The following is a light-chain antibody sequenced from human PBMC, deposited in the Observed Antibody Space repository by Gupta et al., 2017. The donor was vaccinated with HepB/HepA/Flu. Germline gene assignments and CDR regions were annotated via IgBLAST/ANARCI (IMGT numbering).Light chain of an antibody. Sequence: EIQLTQSPSLLSAHVGHRVTIPRRASQGINNYLAWYQQKPGKSPKLLIYAAFTLQSGVPARFSGSGSGTEFTLTISSLQPEDFATYYCQQSEANPVTFGQGTRLDLK. CDR1: QGINNY. J-gene: IGKJ5*01. CDR2: AAF. V-gene: IGKV1-9*01. CDR3: QQSEANPVT.